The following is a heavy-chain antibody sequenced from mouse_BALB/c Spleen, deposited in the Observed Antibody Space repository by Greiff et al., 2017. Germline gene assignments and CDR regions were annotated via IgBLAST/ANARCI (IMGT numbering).Heavy chain of an antibody. CDR2: ISDGGSYT. J-gene: IGHJ4*01. CDR1: GFTFSDYY. V-gene: IGHV5-4*02. Sequence: EVKLMESGGGLVKPGGSLKLSCAASGFTFSDYYMYWVRQTPEKRLEWVATISDGGSYTYYPDSVKGRFTISRDNAKNNLYLQMSSLKSEDTAMYYCAREGGLLRLRAMDYWGQGTSVTVSS. CDR3: AREGGLLRLRAMDY. D-gene: IGHD1-2*01.